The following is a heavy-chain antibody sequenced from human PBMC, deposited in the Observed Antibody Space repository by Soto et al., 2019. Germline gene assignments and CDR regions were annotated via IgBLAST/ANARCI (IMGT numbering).Heavy chain of an antibody. D-gene: IGHD3-3*01. Sequence: PSETLSLTCTVSGGSISSYYWSWIRLPPGKGLEWIGYIYYSGITDYNPSLKSRVTISVDTSKSQFSLKLSSVTAADTAVYDCSRGVGVYYFNVWCQTTLVTVS. CDR2: IYYSGIT. J-gene: IGHJ4*02. V-gene: IGHV4-59*01. CDR3: SRGVGVYYFNV. CDR1: GGSISSYY.